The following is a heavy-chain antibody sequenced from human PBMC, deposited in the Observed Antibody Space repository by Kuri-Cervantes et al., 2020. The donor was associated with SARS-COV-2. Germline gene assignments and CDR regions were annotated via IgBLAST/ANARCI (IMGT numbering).Heavy chain of an antibody. CDR3: ATESSSWYGGSFDY. V-gene: IGHV3-30*03. J-gene: IGHJ4*02. Sequence: GESLKISCAASGFTFSSYGMHWVRQAPGKGLEWVAVISYDGSDKYYADSVKGRFTIPRDNSKNTLYLQMNSLRAEDTAVYYCATESSSWYGGSFDYWGQGTLVTVSS. CDR2: ISYDGSDK. D-gene: IGHD6-13*01. CDR1: GFTFSSYG.